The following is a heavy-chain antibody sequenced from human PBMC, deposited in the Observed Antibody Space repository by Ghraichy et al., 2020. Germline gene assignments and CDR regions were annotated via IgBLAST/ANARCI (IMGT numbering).Heavy chain of an antibody. J-gene: IGHJ4*02. CDR3: AKDDYYDSSGYAPIVGPADY. Sequence: GESLNISCAASGFTFSSYAMSWVRQAPGKGLEWVSAISGSGGSTYYADSVKGRFTISRDNSKNTLYLQMNSLRAEDTAVYYCAKDDYYDSSGYAPIVGPADYWGQGTLVTVSS. CDR1: GFTFSSYA. CDR2: ISGSGGST. V-gene: IGHV3-23*01. D-gene: IGHD3-22*01.